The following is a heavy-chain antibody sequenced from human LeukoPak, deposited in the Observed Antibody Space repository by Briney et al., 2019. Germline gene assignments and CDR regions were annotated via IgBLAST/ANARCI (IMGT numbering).Heavy chain of an antibody. CDR3: ARADTAMDPFDY. CDR2: INPSGGST. V-gene: IGHV1-46*01. D-gene: IGHD5-18*01. J-gene: IGHJ4*02. Sequence: ASVKVSCKASGYTFTSYYMHWVRQAPGQGLEWMGIINPSGGSTSYAQKFQGRVTMTRDTSTSTVYMELSSLRSEDTAVYYRARADTAMDPFDYWGQGTLVTVSS. CDR1: GYTFTSYY.